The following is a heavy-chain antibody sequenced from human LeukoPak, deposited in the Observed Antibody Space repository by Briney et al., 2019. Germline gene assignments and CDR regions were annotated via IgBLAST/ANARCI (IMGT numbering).Heavy chain of an antibody. CDR3: AKDQPRRYDYWSAYYTGDDDHYYMDV. D-gene: IGHD3-3*01. CDR2: INPSSGVT. J-gene: IGHJ6*03. CDR1: GYTFTAYY. Sequence: ASVEVSCQASGYTFTAYYIHWVRQAPGQGLEWMGWINPSSGVTKLAQRFQGRVTMTRDTSISTAYMDLSRLRSDDTAVYYCAKDQPRRYDYWSAYYTGDDDHYYMDVWGEGTTVIVS. V-gene: IGHV1-2*02.